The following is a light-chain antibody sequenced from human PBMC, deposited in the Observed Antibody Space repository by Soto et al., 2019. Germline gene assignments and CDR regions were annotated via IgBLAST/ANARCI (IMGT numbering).Light chain of an antibody. CDR3: SSYTSSSTVVV. CDR2: DVS. Sequence: QSALTQPASVSGSPGQSITVSCTGSSSDVGGYDYVSWYQQHPGKAPKLMIYDVSNRPSGVSNRFSGSKSDNTASLTISGLQAEDEAHYYCSSYTSSSTVVVFGGGTQLTVL. V-gene: IGLV2-14*01. J-gene: IGLJ2*01. CDR1: SSDVGGYDY.